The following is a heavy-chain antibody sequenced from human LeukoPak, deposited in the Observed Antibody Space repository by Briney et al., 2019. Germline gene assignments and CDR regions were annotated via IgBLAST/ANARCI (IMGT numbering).Heavy chain of an antibody. CDR3: ARSRTNWNEQDLDY. J-gene: IGHJ4*02. CDR1: GYTFSSHY. CDR2: VNPNTSNT. Sequence: ASVKVSCKTSGYTFSSHYMHWVRQAPGQGLEWMGWVNPNTSNTNYKQKFQGRVTMTRATSISTAYMELSRLTSDDTAVYYCARSRTNWNEQDLDYWGQGTLVTVSS. D-gene: IGHD1-1*01. V-gene: IGHV1-2*02.